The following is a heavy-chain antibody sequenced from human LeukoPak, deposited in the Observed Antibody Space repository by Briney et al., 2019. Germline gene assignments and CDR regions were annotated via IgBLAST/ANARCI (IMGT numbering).Heavy chain of an antibody. Sequence: GGSLRLSCAASGFTFSDYYMSWIRQAPGKGLEWISYISSSGGTIYYADSVKGRFTISRDNAKDSLYLQMNSLRAEDTAVYYCAREAATAIDDAFDIWGQGTMVTVSS. CDR2: ISSSGGTI. CDR1: GFTFSDYY. D-gene: IGHD6-13*01. CDR3: AREAATAIDDAFDI. V-gene: IGHV3-11*04. J-gene: IGHJ3*02.